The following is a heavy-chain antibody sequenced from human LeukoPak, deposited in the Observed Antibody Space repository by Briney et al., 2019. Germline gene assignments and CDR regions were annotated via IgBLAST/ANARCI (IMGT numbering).Heavy chain of an antibody. Sequence: ASVKVSCKASGYTFTSYGIGWVRQAPGQGLEWMGWISAYNGNTNYAQKLQGRVTMTTDTSASTAYMELRSLRSDDTAVYYCARRSDYYDSSGYYVPYWGQGTLVTVSS. J-gene: IGHJ4*02. V-gene: IGHV1-18*01. CDR2: ISAYNGNT. CDR3: ARRSDYYDSSGYYVPY. D-gene: IGHD3-22*01. CDR1: GYTFTSYG.